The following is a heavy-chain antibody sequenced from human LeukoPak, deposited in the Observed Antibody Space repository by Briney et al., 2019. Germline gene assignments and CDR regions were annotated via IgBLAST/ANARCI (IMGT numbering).Heavy chain of an antibody. CDR1: GFTFSNYW. J-gene: IGHJ4*02. CDR2: INQDGSEE. V-gene: IGHV3-7*01. D-gene: IGHD5-12*01. CDR3: VRAGGVSGYDLLDY. Sequence: GGSLRLSCAASGFTFSNYWRSWVRQAPGKGLEWVAHINQDGSEEHYMDSVKARFIISRDNAKNSLSLQMDRLRAEDTAVYYCVRAGGVSGYDLLDYWGQGTLVTVSS.